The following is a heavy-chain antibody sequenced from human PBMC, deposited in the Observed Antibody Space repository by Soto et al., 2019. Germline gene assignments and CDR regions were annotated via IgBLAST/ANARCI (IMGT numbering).Heavy chain of an antibody. D-gene: IGHD4-4*01. Sequence: GGPLRLSCAASGFTVSTIHMSWVRQAPGKGLEWVSVIYSGGSTHYADSVKGRFAISRDNSKNTVYLQMNSLRAEDTAVYYCARGRLTVTDVWGQGTTVTVSS. V-gene: IGHV3-53*01. CDR1: GFTVSTIH. J-gene: IGHJ6*02. CDR2: IYSGGST. CDR3: ARGRLTVTDV.